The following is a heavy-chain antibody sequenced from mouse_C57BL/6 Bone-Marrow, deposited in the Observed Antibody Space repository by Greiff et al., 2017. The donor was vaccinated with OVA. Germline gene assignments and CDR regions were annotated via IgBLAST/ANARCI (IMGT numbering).Heavy chain of an antibody. D-gene: IGHD4-1*01. V-gene: IGHV1-69*01. Sequence: QVQLQQPGAELVMPGASVKLSCKASGYTFTSYWMHWVKQRPGQGLEWIGEIDPSDSYTNYNQKFKGKATLTADKSSSTAYMQLSSLTSEDSAVYFCARLSGTVFAYWGQGTLVTVSA. CDR2: IDPSDSYT. CDR3: ARLSGTVFAY. CDR1: GYTFTSYW. J-gene: IGHJ3*01.